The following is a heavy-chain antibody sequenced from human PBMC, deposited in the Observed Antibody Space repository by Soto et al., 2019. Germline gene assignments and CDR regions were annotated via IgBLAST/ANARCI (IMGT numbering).Heavy chain of an antibody. Sequence: PGGSLRLSCAASGFTFSSYAMHWVRQAPGKGLEYVSAISSNGGSAYYANSVKDRFTVSRDNSKNTLYLQMGSLRVEDMAVYYCARSGPYYYDSSGYYYDYWGQGALVTVSA. J-gene: IGHJ4*02. V-gene: IGHV3-64*01. CDR2: ISSNGGSA. CDR1: GFTFSSYA. CDR3: ARSGPYYYDSSGYYYDY. D-gene: IGHD3-22*01.